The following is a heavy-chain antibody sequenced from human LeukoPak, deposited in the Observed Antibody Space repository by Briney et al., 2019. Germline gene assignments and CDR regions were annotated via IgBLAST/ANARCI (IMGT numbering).Heavy chain of an antibody. CDR2: IKEDGSPK. CDR1: GFTFKTYW. V-gene: IGHV3-7*01. D-gene: IGHD2-15*01. J-gene: IGHJ4*02. CDR3: ARYCSPTCPEYYFDS. Sequence: GGSLRLSCAASGFTFKTYWMSWVRQAPGKGLEWVANIKEDGSPKYYVDSVKGRFTISRDNGKNALYLQMNSLRVEDTAVYYCARYCSPTCPEYYFDSWGQGTLVTVSS.